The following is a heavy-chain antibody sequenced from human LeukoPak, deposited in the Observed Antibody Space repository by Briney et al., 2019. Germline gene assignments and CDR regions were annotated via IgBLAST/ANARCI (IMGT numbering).Heavy chain of an antibody. CDR2: ISGSGGST. J-gene: IGHJ4*02. CDR3: AKDWDYDSSGYYGY. V-gene: IGHV3-23*01. D-gene: IGHD3-22*01. Sequence: GGSLRLSCAASGFTFSSYAMSWVRQAPGKGLEWVSAISGSGGSTYYADCVKGRFTISRDNSKNTLYLQMNSLRAEDTAVYYCAKDWDYDSSGYYGYWGQGTLVTVSS. CDR1: GFTFSSYA.